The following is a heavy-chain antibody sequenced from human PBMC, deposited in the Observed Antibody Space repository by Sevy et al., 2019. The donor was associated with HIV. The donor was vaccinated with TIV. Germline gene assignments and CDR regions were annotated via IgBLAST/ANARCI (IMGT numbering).Heavy chain of an antibody. V-gene: IGHV3-23*01. D-gene: IGHD6-19*01. CDR2: ISGSRGTT. Sequence: VGSLRLSCAASGFTFSNYAMNWVRQAPGKGLKWVSAISGSRGTTYDADSVKGRFTISRDKSQHTLYLQMNSLRAEDTAAYYCAKVLACGVAVASSAWGMDVWGQGTTVNVSS. J-gene: IGHJ6*02. CDR3: AKVLACGVAVASSAWGMDV. CDR1: GFTFSNYA.